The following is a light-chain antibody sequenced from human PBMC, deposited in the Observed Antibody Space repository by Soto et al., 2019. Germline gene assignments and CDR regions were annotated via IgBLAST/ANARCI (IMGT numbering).Light chain of an antibody. Sequence: EVVLTQSPATLSLSPGERATLSCRASQSVSSNLAWYQQKPGQSPRLLIYGASTRATGVPARFSGSGSGTEFTLTISRLQSEDFAVYYCQQYINLWTFGQGTKVDI. CDR3: QQYINLWT. CDR2: GAS. J-gene: IGKJ1*01. CDR1: QSVSSN. V-gene: IGKV3-15*01.